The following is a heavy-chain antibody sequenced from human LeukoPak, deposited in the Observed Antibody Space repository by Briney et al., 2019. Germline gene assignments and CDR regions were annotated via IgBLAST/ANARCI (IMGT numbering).Heavy chain of an antibody. CDR2: SDRDGVVR. V-gene: IGHV3-74*01. CDR3: VASRWSGALDF. Sequence: LSGGSLRLSCVGSSIRFADHWMLWVRQVPGKPPGWVARSDRDGVVREYADSVKGRFTIPRDNARNTIHLEMNRLKVEDTAIYYCVASRWSGALDFWGQGSLVTVSS. D-gene: IGHD3-3*01. CDR1: SIRFADHW. J-gene: IGHJ4*02.